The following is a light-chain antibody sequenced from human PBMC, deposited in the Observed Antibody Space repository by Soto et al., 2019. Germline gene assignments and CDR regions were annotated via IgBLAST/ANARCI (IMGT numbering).Light chain of an antibody. J-gene: IGLJ1*01. V-gene: IGLV2-8*01. CDR2: EVN. CDR1: SSDVGGYNY. Sequence: QSALTQPPSASGSPGQSVSISWTGTSSDVGGYNYVSWFQQYPGKAPKLLIHEVNKRPSGVPDRFSGSKSGNTAALTVSGLEAEDEADYYCSSYGGSNNHVFGTGTKLTVL. CDR3: SSYGGSNNHV.